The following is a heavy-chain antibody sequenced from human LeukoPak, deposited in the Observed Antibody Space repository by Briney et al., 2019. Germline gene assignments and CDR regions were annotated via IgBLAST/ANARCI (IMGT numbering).Heavy chain of an antibody. CDR1: GFTFSSYA. Sequence: PGGSLRLSCAASGFTFSSYAMSWVRQAPGKGLEWVSAISGSGGSTYYADSVKGRFTISRDNSKNTLYLQMNSLKTEDTAVYYCTTDPQALRDCSSTSCTGSYGDYPGDYWGQGTLVTVSS. V-gene: IGHV3-23*01. CDR3: TTDPQALRDCSSTSCTGSYGDYPGDY. CDR2: ISGSGGST. D-gene: IGHD2-2*01. J-gene: IGHJ4*02.